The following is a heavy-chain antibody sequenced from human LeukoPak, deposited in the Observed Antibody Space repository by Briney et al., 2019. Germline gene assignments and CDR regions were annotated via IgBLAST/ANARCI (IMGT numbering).Heavy chain of an antibody. Sequence: PSQTLSLTCTVSGGSISSGDYYWSWIRQPPGKGLEWIGYIYYSGSIYYNPSLKSRVTISVDTSKNQFSLKLSSVTAADTAVYYCARAIGDNGFDYWGQGTLVTVSS. D-gene: IGHD2-21*02. CDR2: IYYSGSI. J-gene: IGHJ4*02. CDR3: ARAIGDNGFDY. V-gene: IGHV4-30-4*08. CDR1: GGSISSGDYY.